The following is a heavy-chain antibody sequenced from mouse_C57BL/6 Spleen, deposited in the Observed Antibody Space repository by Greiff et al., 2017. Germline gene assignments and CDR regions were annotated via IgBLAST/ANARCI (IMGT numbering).Heavy chain of an antibody. V-gene: IGHV5-4*01. CDR2: ISDGGSYT. J-gene: IGHJ2*01. D-gene: IGHD4-1*01. CDR1: GFTFSSYA. Sequence: EVQRVESGGGLVKPGGSLKLSCAASGFTFSSYAMSWVRQTPEKRLEWVATISDGGSYTYYPDNVKGRFTISRDNAKNNLYLQMSHLKSEDTAMYYCARGGKTGPPLDYWGQGTTLTVSS. CDR3: ARGGKTGPPLDY.